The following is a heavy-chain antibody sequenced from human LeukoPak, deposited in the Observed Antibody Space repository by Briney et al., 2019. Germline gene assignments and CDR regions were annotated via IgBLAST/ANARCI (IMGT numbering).Heavy chain of an antibody. CDR2: IDYSGGT. CDR3: ARGPSITIFGVVMYTWFDP. D-gene: IGHD3-3*01. V-gene: IGHV4-39*07. Sequence: PSETLSLTCTVSGGSISSSSYYWGWIRQPPGKGLEWIGSIDYSGGTYFSPSLRSRVTLSVDTSKSQFSLNLISVTAADTAVYYCARGPSITIFGVVMYTWFDPWGQGTPVSVSS. CDR1: GGSISSSSYY. J-gene: IGHJ5*02.